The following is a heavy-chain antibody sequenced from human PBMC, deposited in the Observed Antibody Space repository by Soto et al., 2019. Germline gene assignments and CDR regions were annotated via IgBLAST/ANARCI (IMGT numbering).Heavy chain of an antibody. CDR1: GGSFSGYY. J-gene: IGHJ6*02. CDR3: ALWFGELDYYYYGMDV. Sequence: KPSETLSLTCAVYGGSFSGYYWSWIRQPPGKGLEWIGEINHSGSTNYNPSLKSRVTISVDTSKNQFSLKLSSVTAADTAVYYCALWFGELDYYYYGMDVWGQGTTVTVSS. V-gene: IGHV4-34*01. CDR2: INHSGST. D-gene: IGHD3-10*01.